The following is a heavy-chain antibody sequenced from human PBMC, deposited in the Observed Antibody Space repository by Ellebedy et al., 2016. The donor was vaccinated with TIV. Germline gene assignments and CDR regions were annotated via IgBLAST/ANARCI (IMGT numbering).Heavy chain of an antibody. CDR3: ATERSGSYYNY. D-gene: IGHD1-26*01. CDR1: GIIFSSYW. Sequence: GESLKISCEASGIIFSSYWMHWVRHAPGKGLLWVSRINSDGSSTTYADSVKGRFTISRDNAKNTVYLQMNSRRLEDTAVYYCATERSGSYYNYWGQGTLVTVSS. J-gene: IGHJ4*02. CDR2: INSDGSST. V-gene: IGHV3-74*03.